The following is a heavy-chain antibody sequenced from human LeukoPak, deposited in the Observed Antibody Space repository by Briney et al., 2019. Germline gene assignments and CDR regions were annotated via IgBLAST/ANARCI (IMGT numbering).Heavy chain of an antibody. CDR3: ARDVSWGSAYDGSGYTLHWLDY. V-gene: IGHV1-18*01. Sequence: ASVKVSCKASGYTFTNYGISWVRQAPGQGLEWMGWISAYNGNTNYAQNFQDRLTMTTDTSTSTAYMELRSLRSDDTAMYYCARDVSWGSAYDGSGYTLHWLDYWGQGTLVTVSS. D-gene: IGHD3-22*01. CDR2: ISAYNGNT. J-gene: IGHJ4*02. CDR1: GYTFTNYG.